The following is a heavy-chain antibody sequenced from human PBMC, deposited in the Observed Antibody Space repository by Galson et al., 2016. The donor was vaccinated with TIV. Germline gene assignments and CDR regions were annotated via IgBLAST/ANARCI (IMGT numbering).Heavy chain of an antibody. CDR1: GDTFSSFV. D-gene: IGHD5-18*01. V-gene: IGHV1-69*13. CDR3: AKCRNTAMDTYYYYYGLDV. CDR2: IIPLFGEA. Sequence: SVKVYCKASGDTFSSFVISWVRQAPGQGLEWMGGIIPLFGEAHYAQKFQGRVTISADEATSTVYMELSGLRSGDTAMYYCAKCRNTAMDTYYYYYGLDVWGQGTTVTVSS. J-gene: IGHJ6*02.